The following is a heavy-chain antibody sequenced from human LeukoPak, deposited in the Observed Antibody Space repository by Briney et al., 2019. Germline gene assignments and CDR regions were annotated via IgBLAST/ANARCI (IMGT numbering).Heavy chain of an antibody. V-gene: IGHV3-74*01. CDR1: GFTFSRYW. J-gene: IGHJ4*02. Sequence: GGALRLSCAASGFTFSRYWMHWVRQAPGKGLVWVSRINSDGSYTSYADFVKGRFTISRDNAKDTVYLQMSSLRAEDTAVYYCARICSTTDCLISAWGQGTLVTVSS. CDR3: ARICSTTDCLISA. CDR2: INSDGSYT. D-gene: IGHD2-2*01.